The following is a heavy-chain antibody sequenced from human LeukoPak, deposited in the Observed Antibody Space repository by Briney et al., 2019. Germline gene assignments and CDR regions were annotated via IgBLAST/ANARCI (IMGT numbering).Heavy chain of an antibody. V-gene: IGHV3-74*01. D-gene: IGHD4-17*01. CDR3: ATVTTGTSLDY. CDR1: GFTFSSNW. J-gene: IGHJ4*02. Sequence: SGGSLRLSCAASGFTFSSNWMHWVRQAPGKGLVWVSRIYSDGSDTTYADSVKGRFTISRDNAKNTLSLQMNSLRAEDTAVYYCATVTTGTSLDYWGQGTLVTVSS. CDR2: IYSDGSDT.